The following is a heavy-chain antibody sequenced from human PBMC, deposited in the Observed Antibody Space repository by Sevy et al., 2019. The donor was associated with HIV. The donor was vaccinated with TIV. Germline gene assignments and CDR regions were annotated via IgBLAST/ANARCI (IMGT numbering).Heavy chain of an antibody. CDR2: ISYDGSNK. CDR3: ARDDNGDYSNYADSTGRYYYYYYGMDV. D-gene: IGHD4-4*01. CDR1: GFTFSSYA. J-gene: IGHJ6*02. V-gene: IGHV3-30-3*01. Sequence: GGSLRLSCAASGFTFSSYAMHWVRQAPGKGLEWVAVISYDGSNKYYADSVKGRFTISRDNSKNTLDLQMNSLRAEDTAVYYCARDDNGDYSNYADSTGRYYYYYYGMDVWGQGTTVTVSS.